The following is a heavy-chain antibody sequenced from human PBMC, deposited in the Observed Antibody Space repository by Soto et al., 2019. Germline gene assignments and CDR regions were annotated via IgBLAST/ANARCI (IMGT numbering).Heavy chain of an antibody. CDR3: ARAPDPDGPFDY. J-gene: IGHJ4*02. V-gene: IGHV3-21*01. D-gene: IGHD2-8*01. CDR2: ISSSSSYI. Sequence: PWGSLRLSCASSVFTFSIYTMNWVRQAPGKGLESVSSISSSSSYIYYADSVKGRFTISRDNAKNSLYLQMNSLRAEDTAVYYCARAPDPDGPFDYWGQGTMVTVSS. CDR1: VFTFSIYT.